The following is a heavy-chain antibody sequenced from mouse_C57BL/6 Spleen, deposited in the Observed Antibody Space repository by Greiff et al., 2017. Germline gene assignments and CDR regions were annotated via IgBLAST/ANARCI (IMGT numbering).Heavy chain of an antibody. D-gene: IGHD2-2*01. V-gene: IGHV5-9*01. J-gene: IGHJ1*03. CDR1: GFTFSSYT. CDR2: ISGGGGNT. CDR3: ARHGYPYWYFDV. Sequence: EVQGVESGGGLVKPGGSLKLSCAASGFTFSSYTMSWVRQTPEKRLEWVATISGGGGNTYYPDSVKGRFTISRDNAKNTLYLQMSSLRSEDTALYYCARHGYPYWYFDVWGTGTTVTVSS.